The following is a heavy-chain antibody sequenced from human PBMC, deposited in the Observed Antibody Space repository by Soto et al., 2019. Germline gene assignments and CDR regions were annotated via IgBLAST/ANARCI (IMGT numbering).Heavy chain of an antibody. J-gene: IGHJ5*02. V-gene: IGHV4-31*03. CDR3: GRIPPEFVVVVAATFWFDP. CDR1: GGSISSGGYY. CDR2: IYYSGST. D-gene: IGHD2-15*01. Sequence: SETLSLTCTVSGGSISSGGYYWSWIRQHPGKGLEWIGYIYYSGSTYYNPSLKSRVIISVDTSKNESSLKLSSVTAADTAVYYWGRIPPEFVVVVAATFWFDPWGQGTLVTVYS.